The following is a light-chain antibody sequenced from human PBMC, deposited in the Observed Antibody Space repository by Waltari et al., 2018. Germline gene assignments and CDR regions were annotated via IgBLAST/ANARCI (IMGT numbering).Light chain of an antibody. CDR1: ISNIGINS. V-gene: IGLV1-44*01. Sequence: QSVLTQPPSASVTPGQRVTISCSGGISNIGINSVNWYQHLPGMAPKLLVDRNDQRPSGVPDRFSGSKSGTSASLAISGLQSEDEADYYCAAWDDSLKARFFGRGTKVTVL. CDR2: RND. J-gene: IGLJ2*01. CDR3: AAWDDSLKARF.